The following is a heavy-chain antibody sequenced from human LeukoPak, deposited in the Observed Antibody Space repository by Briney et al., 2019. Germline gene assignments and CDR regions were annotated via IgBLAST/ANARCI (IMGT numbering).Heavy chain of an antibody. Sequence: SETLSLTCTVSGYSISSGYYWGWIRQPPGKGLEWIGSIYHSGSTYYNPSLKSRVTISVDTSKNQFSLKLSSVTAADTAVYYCARDWLWKRYYYYYMDVWGKGTTVTVSS. V-gene: IGHV4-38-2*02. J-gene: IGHJ6*03. CDR3: ARDWLWKRYYYYYMDV. CDR1: GYSISSGYY. D-gene: IGHD3-22*01. CDR2: IYHSGST.